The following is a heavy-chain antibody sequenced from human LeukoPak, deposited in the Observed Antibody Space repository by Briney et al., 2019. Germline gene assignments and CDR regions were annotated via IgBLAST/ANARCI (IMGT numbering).Heavy chain of an antibody. J-gene: IGHJ6*03. Sequence: SETLSLTCTVSGGSISTYNWSWIRQPAGMGLEWIGRIYTSGSTYYNPSLKSRVTMSVDTSMNQFSLNLSSVTAADTAVYYCARGQVVYHYDSSGYYYYMDVWGKGTTVTVSS. CDR2: IYTSGST. CDR3: ARGQVVYHYDSSGYYYYMDV. V-gene: IGHV4-4*07. D-gene: IGHD3-22*01. CDR1: GGSISTYN.